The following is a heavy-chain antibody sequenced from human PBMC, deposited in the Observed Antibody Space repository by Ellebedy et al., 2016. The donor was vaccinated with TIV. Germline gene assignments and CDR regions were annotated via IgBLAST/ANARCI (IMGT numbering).Heavy chain of an antibody. V-gene: IGHV2-70*01. CDR3: ARTKTGYGSGWYVDY. CDR2: IDWDDDK. CDR1: GFSLSTSGMC. Sequence: SGPTLVXPTQTLTLTCTFSGFSLSTSGMCVSWIRQPPGKALEWLALIDWDDDKYYSTSLKTRLTISKDTSKNQVVLTMTNMDPVDTATYYCARTKTGYGSGWYVDYWGQGTLVTVSS. D-gene: IGHD6-19*01. J-gene: IGHJ4*02.